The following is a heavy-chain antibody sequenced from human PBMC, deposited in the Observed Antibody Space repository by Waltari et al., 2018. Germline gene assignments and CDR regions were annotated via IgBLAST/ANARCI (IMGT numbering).Heavy chain of an antibody. CDR1: GFTVSSHY. J-gene: IGHJ4*02. D-gene: IGHD5-12*01. CDR2: IYSGGST. CDR3: ARVGRDGYNGDYFDY. V-gene: IGHV3-53*01. Sequence: EVQLVESGGGLIQPGGSLRLSCAASGFTVSSHYMSWVRQAPGKGLEWVSVIYSGGSTYYADSVKGRFTISRDNSKNTLYLQMNSLRAEDTAVYYCARVGRDGYNGDYFDYWGQGTLVTVSS.